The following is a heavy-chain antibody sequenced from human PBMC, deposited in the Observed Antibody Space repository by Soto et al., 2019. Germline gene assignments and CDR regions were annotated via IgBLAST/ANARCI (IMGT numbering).Heavy chain of an antibody. Sequence: QVQLVQSGAEVKKPGASVKVSCKASGYTFTSYGISWVRQAPGQGLEWMGWISGYNGNTNYAPNLQGRVTITTDTSTSTADMEMRRLRSDDTAVYYFARDRGSGWFVYWGQGTLVTVSS. CDR1: GYTFTSYG. V-gene: IGHV1-18*01. J-gene: IGHJ4*02. CDR2: ISGYNGNT. CDR3: ARDRGSGWFVY. D-gene: IGHD6-19*01.